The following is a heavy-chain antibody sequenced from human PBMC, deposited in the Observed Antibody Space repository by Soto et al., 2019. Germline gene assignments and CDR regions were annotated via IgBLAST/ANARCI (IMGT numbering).Heavy chain of an antibody. CDR1: GFSVSTSGVG. CDR3: APKEGRGAAMDV. D-gene: IGHD2-15*01. CDR2: IYWDGDE. J-gene: IGHJ6*02. Sequence: QITLKESGPTLVKPTQTLTLTCTFSGFSVSTSGVGVAWIRQPPGKALEWLALIYWDGDERYSPFLQSRVTIXKAXSKNQVVLTMTNMDTGYTATYYCAPKEGRGAAMDVWGQGTTVTVSS. V-gene: IGHV2-5*02.